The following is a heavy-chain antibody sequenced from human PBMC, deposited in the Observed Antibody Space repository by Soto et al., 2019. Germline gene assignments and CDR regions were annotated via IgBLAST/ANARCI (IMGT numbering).Heavy chain of an antibody. CDR1: SYSFSSHG. J-gene: IGHJ4*02. V-gene: IGHV1-18*01. CDR2: ISGYNGHT. Sequence: ASVKVSCKASSYSFSSHGIGWVRQAPGQGLEWVGWISGYNGHTNYIQRLQGRVTMTTDTSTSTAYMELRGLRSDDTGVYYCAREPDDIAVAGPFDYWGQGTLVTVSS. D-gene: IGHD6-19*01. CDR3: AREPDDIAVAGPFDY.